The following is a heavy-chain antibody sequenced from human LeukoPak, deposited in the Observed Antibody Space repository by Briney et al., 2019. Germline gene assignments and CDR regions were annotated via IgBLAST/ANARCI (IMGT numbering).Heavy chain of an antibody. CDR3: ARRRLGYYFDY. CDR1: GGSISSYY. CDR2: INPRGST. V-gene: IGHV4-34*01. D-gene: IGHD5-24*01. Sequence: KSSETLSLTCTVSGGSISSYYWSWIRQPPGKGLEWIGEINPRGSTNYNPSLKSRVTLSADTSKNQFSLTLNSVTAADTAVYYCARRRLGYYFDYWGQGTLVTVSS. J-gene: IGHJ4*02.